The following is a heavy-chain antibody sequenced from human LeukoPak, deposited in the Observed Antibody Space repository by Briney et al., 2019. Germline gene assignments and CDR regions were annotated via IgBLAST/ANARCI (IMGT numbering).Heavy chain of an antibody. CDR1: GFTFSSYA. Sequence: PGGSLRLSCAASGFTFSSYAMHWVRQAPGKGLEWVAVISYDGSNKYYADSVKGRFTISRDNSKNTLYLQMNSLRAEDTAVYYCARDSSSWYFASYYMDVWGKGTTVTVSS. J-gene: IGHJ6*03. CDR2: ISYDGSNK. CDR3: ARDSSSWYFASYYMDV. D-gene: IGHD6-13*01. V-gene: IGHV3-30*01.